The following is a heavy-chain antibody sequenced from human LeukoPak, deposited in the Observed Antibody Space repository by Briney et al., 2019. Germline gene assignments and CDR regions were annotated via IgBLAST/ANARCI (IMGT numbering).Heavy chain of an antibody. V-gene: IGHV3-23*01. CDR2: ISNNGATT. Sequence: GGSLRLPCAASGLTFSNYAMSWVRQAPGKGLEWVSAISNNGATTYYADSVKGRFTISRDNSKSTLYLQMNSLRAEDTAVYYCARGVLRYFDWLSTDQFDYWGQGTLVTVSS. CDR3: ARGVLRYFDWLSTDQFDY. J-gene: IGHJ4*02. D-gene: IGHD3-9*01. CDR1: GLTFSNYA.